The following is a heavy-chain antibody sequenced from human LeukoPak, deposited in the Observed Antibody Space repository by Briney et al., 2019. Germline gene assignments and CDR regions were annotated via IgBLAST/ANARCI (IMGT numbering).Heavy chain of an antibody. D-gene: IGHD1-26*01. CDR1: GFSVDSNY. Sequence: GGSLRLSCAASGFSVDSNYMSWVRQAPGKGLEWLSIIYSGGSTNYAASVRGRFTISRDNSKNTVYLQMESLRAEDTGVYYCARSSPGVGPTWGQGTLVTVSS. CDR3: ARSSPGVGPT. CDR2: IYSGGST. V-gene: IGHV3-53*01. J-gene: IGHJ4*02.